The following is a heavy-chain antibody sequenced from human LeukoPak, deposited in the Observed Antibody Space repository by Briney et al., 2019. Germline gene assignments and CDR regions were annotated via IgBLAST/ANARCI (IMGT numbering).Heavy chain of an antibody. Sequence: SETLSLTCAVYGASLSGYYWSWLRQPPGKGMEWHEEINHRRSTHYNPSLKSRVTISRDTSKNQFSLKLSSVTAADTAVYYCARLLDGSGGSCYDYWGQGTLVTVSS. CDR2: INHRRST. D-gene: IGHD2-15*01. V-gene: IGHV4-34*01. CDR1: GASLSGYY. J-gene: IGHJ4*02. CDR3: ARLLDGSGGSCYDY.